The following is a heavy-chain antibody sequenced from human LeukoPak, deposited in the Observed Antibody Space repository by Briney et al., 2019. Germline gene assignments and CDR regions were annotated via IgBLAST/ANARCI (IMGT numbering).Heavy chain of an antibody. CDR1: GYTFTGYY. Sequence: GASVKVSCKASGYTFTGYYMHWVRQAPGQGLEWMGWINPNSGGTNYAQKFQGRVTMTRDTSISTAYMELSRLRSDDTAVYYCARVRVRDFWSGPPPYYYGMDVWGQGTTVTVSS. CDR3: ARVRVRDFWSGPPPYYYGMDV. D-gene: IGHD3-3*01. V-gene: IGHV1-2*02. J-gene: IGHJ6*02. CDR2: INPNSGGT.